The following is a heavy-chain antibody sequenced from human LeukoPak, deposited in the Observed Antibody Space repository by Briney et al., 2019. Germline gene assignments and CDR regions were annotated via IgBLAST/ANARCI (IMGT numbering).Heavy chain of an antibody. CDR2: INSDGSST. Sequence: GGSLRLSCAASGFTFSTYSMHWVRQPPGKGLVWVSRINSDGSSTSYADSVKGRFTISRDNAKNTLYLQMSSLRAEDTAVYYCARQWSSSPDYWGQGTLVTVSS. CDR3: ARQWSSSPDY. D-gene: IGHD6-13*01. J-gene: IGHJ4*02. CDR1: GFTFSTYS. V-gene: IGHV3-74*01.